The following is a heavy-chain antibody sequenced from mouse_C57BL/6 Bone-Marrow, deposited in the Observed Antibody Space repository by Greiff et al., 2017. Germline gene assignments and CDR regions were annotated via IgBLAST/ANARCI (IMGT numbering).Heavy chain of an antibody. J-gene: IGHJ2*01. CDR2: IRLKSDNYAT. V-gene: IGHV6-3*01. CDR1: GFTFSNYW. D-gene: IGHD3-2*02. Sequence: LQQSGGGLVQPGGSMKLSCVASGFTFSNYWMNWVRQSPEKGLEWVAQIRLKSDNYATHYAVSVKGRFTISRDDPKSSVYLKMNNLRAEDTGIYYCTGAQANWGQGTPLTVSS. CDR3: TGAQAN.